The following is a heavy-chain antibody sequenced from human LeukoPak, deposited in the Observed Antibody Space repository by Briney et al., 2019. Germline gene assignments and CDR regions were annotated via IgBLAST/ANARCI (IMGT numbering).Heavy chain of an antibody. V-gene: IGHV3-23*01. CDR1: GFTFNNYA. J-gene: IGHJ4*02. CDR3: AKVQEMGTILPPFHY. D-gene: IGHD5-24*01. CDR2: ISGSGGVT. Sequence: PGGSLRLSCEASGFTFNNYAMSWVRQAPGKGLEWVSAISGSGGVTYYADSVKGRFTISRDNSKNTLYLQGNSLRAAATAVYYCAKVQEMGTILPPFHYWGQGTLVTVSS.